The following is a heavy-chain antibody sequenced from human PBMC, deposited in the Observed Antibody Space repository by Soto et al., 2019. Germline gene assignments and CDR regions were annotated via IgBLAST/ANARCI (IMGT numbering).Heavy chain of an antibody. J-gene: IGHJ4*02. D-gene: IGHD3-22*01. CDR3: TVYDINSHFDDY. CDR1: GGSISGDSYS. Sequence: QLQLQESGSGLVKPSQTLSLTCAVSGGSISGDSYSWGWIRQPPGKGLEWLGYIYRSGTTFYNPSLKNRVTFSVDKSKNEFSLKLSSVTAADTAVYYCTVYDINSHFDDYWGQGTLVTVSS. CDR2: IYRSGTT. V-gene: IGHV4-30-2*01.